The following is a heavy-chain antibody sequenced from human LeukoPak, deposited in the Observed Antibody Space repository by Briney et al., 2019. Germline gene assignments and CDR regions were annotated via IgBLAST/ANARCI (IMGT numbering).Heavy chain of an antibody. CDR2: ISHAGGA. D-gene: IGHD3-22*01. Sequence: SETLSLTCAIYGGSFSGYYWSWFRQPPGKGLEWIGEISHAGGASYNPSLKSRVTISEDTSKNQFSPNLSSVTAADTAVYYCARGPPPDFDRSGFYYNYWGQGTLVIVSS. V-gene: IGHV4-34*01. J-gene: IGHJ4*02. CDR3: ARGPPPDFDRSGFYYNY. CDR1: GGSFSGYY.